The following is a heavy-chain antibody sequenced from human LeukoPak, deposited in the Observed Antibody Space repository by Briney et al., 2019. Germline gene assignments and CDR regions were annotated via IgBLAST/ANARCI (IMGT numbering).Heavy chain of an antibody. CDR2: FDPEDGET. D-gene: IGHD6-19*01. CDR1: GYTLTELS. Sequence: GASVKVSCKVSGYTLTELSMHWVRQAPGKGLEWMGGFDPEDGETIYAQKFQGRVTMTEDTSTDTAYMELSSLRSEDPAVYYCATGRLAVAPKKLDYWGQGTLVTVSS. CDR3: ATGRLAVAPKKLDY. J-gene: IGHJ4*02. V-gene: IGHV1-24*01.